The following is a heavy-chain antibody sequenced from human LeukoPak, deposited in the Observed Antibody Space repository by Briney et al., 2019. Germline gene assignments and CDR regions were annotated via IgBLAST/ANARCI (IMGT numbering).Heavy chain of an antibody. V-gene: IGHV3-23*01. Sequence: PGGSLRLSCAASGFTFSGHYMDWVRQAPGKGLEWVSAITGSGSITYYSDSVKGRFTTSRDNSKNTVYLQLNSLRVEDTAVYYCAKMQGYFDYWGQGTLVTVSS. J-gene: IGHJ4*02. CDR3: AKMQGYFDY. CDR2: ITGSGSIT. CDR1: GFTFSGHY.